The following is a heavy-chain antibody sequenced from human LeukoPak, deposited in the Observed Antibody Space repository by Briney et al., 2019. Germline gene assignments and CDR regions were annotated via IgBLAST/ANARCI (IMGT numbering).Heavy chain of an antibody. CDR3: ARDRTTVTYYYYYMDV. Sequence: SVKVSCKASGGTFSSYAISWVRQAPGQGLEWMGGIIPIFGTANYAQKFQGRVTITADESTSTAYMELSSLRSEDTAVYYCARDRTTVTYYYYYMDVWGKGTTVTVSS. CDR2: IIPIFGTA. CDR1: GGTFSSYA. D-gene: IGHD4-11*01. V-gene: IGHV1-69*01. J-gene: IGHJ6*03.